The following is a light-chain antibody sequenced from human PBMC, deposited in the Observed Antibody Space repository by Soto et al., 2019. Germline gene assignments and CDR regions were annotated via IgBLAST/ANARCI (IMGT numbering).Light chain of an antibody. CDR3: QQYSTWPYS. Sequence: ENVMTQSPATLSVSPGERATLSCRASQSISNNLAWYLQKPGQAPRLLIYDASTRATGIPARFSGSGAGTDFTLTISSLQSEDFAIYYCQQYSTWPYSFGQGTKLEIK. V-gene: IGKV3-15*01. CDR2: DAS. CDR1: QSISNN. J-gene: IGKJ2*03.